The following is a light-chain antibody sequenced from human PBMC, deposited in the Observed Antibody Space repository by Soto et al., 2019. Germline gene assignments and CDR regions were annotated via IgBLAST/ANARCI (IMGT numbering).Light chain of an antibody. CDR1: QSVSNH. J-gene: IGKJ1*01. CDR2: AAS. CDR3: QQSYSSPPT. Sequence: DIQMTQSPSSLSASVEDRFIITCRASQSVSNHLNWYQQKPRKAPKLLIFAASSLQSGVPSRFSGSRSGPDFTLTISSLQPEDFATYYCQQSYSSPPTFGQGTKVDIK. V-gene: IGKV1-39*01.